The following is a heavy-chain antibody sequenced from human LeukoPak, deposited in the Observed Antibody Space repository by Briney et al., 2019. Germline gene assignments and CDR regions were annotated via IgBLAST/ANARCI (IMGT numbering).Heavy chain of an antibody. J-gene: IGHJ2*01. Sequence: GGSLRLSCAASGFTFSSYAMHWVRQAPGKGLEWVAFISYDGNNKYYADSVKGRFTISRDNSKNTLYLQMNSLRAEDTAVYYCAKDPGWAAMRRKAYFDLWGRGTLVTVSS. D-gene: IGHD5-18*01. CDR3: AKDPGWAAMRRKAYFDL. CDR1: GFTFSSYA. V-gene: IGHV3-30-3*01. CDR2: ISYDGNNK.